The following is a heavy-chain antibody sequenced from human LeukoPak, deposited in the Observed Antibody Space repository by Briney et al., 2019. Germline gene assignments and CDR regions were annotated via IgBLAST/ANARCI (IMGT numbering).Heavy chain of an antibody. CDR2: INPNSGGT. CDR3: ARDLENDYGMDV. D-gene: IGHD5-24*01. V-gene: IGHV1-2*04. J-gene: IGHJ6*02. Sequence: GASVKVSCKASGGTFSSYAISWVRQAPGQGLEWMGWINPNSGGTNYAQKFQGWVTMTRDTSISTAYMELSRLRSDDTAVYYCARDLENDYGMDVWGQGTTVTVSS. CDR1: GGTFSSYA.